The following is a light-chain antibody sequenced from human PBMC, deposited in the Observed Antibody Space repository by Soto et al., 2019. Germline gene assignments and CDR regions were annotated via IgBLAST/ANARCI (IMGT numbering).Light chain of an antibody. CDR3: CSFAGTYTYV. CDR2: DVI. J-gene: IGLJ1*01. Sequence: QSVLTQPRSVSGSPGQSVTISCTGTSSDVGGYSYVSWYQQHPGKAPTLIIYDVIKRPSGVPDRFSGSKSGNTASLSISGLQAEDEADYYCCSFAGTYTYVFGTGTKLTVL. V-gene: IGLV2-11*01. CDR1: SSDVGGYSY.